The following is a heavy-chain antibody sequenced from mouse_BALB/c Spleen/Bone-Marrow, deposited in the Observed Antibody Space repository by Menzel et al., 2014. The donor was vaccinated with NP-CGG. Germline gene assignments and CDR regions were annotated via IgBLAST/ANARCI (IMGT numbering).Heavy chain of an antibody. V-gene: IGHV7-3*02. J-gene: IGHJ2*01. Sequence: EVMLVESGGGLVQPGGSLRLSCATSGFTFTDYYMNWVRQPPGKALEWLAFIRNKAYGYTTEYSAPVKGRFTISRDNSQNILYLQMNTLRAEDSATYYCARDMGGLLFDYWGQGTTLSVSS. CDR2: IRNKAYGYTT. CDR1: GFTFTDYY. D-gene: IGHD1-1*01. CDR3: ARDMGGLLFDY.